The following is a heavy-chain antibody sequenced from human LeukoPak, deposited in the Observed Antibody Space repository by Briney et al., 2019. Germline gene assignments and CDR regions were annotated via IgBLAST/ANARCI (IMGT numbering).Heavy chain of an antibody. CDR3: ARGFSGWTRYDY. CDR2: IYYSATPST. J-gene: IGHJ4*02. Sequence: SETLSLTCTVSGGSISSYYWSWIRQSPGKGLEWIGYIYYSATPSTNYNPSLKSRVSISVDTSKNQFSLKLTSVTAADTAVYYCARGFSGWTRYDYWGQGTLVTVSS. V-gene: IGHV4-59*12. D-gene: IGHD6-19*01. CDR1: GGSISSYY.